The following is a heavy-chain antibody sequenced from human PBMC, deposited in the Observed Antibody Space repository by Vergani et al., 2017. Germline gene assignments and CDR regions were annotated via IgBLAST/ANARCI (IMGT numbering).Heavy chain of an antibody. CDR1: GFTFTNFA. CDR2: ISGSGGFT. CDR3: VKDIAASGNYWYFDL. J-gene: IGHJ2*01. D-gene: IGHD6-13*01. Sequence: EVQLLESGGNLVQPGGSLRLSCAASGFTFTNFAMTWVRQAPGEGLEWVSGISGSGGFTYYADSVKGRFTISRDNSKNSLYLQMNSLRADDTALYYCVKDIAASGNYWYFDLWGRGTLVTVSS. V-gene: IGHV3-23*01.